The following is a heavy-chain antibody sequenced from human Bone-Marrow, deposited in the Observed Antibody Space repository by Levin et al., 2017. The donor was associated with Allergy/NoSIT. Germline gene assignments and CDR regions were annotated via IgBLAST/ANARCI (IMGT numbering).Heavy chain of an antibody. D-gene: IGHD5-24*01. CDR2: SRNKANSHTT. CDR1: GFTFSDHY. Sequence: PGGSLRLSCAASGFTFSDHYMDWVRQAPGKGLEWVGRSRNKANSHTTEYAASVKGRFSISRDDSSNSLFLQMNSLKTEDTAVYYCARLSRAINWYFDLWGRGTLVAVSS. V-gene: IGHV3-72*01. CDR3: ARLSRAINWYFDL. J-gene: IGHJ2*01.